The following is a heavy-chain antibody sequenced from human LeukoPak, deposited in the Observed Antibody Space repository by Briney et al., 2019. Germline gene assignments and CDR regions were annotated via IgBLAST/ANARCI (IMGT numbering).Heavy chain of an antibody. CDR1: GFLFSSHS. Sequence: PGGSLRLSCTASGFLFSSHSMNWVRQAPEEGLQWVSSIGNSVNYIYYADSVKGRFTISRDDAKNSLYLQMDSLRAEDTALYYCARVPSGTYPSFYFDHWGQGSLVTVSS. J-gene: IGHJ4*02. V-gene: IGHV3-21*06. CDR3: ARVPSGTYPSFYFDH. D-gene: IGHD1-26*01. CDR2: IGNSVNYI.